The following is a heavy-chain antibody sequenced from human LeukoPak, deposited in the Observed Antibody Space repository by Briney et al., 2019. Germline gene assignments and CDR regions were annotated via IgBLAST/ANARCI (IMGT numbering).Heavy chain of an antibody. CDR2: IYYSGST. CDR1: GGSISSYY. D-gene: IGHD3-16*02. V-gene: IGHV4-59*01. Sequence: SETLSLTCTVSGGSISSYYWNWIRLPPGKGLEWIGYIYYSGSTNYNPSLKSRVTISVDTSKNQFSLKLSSVTAADTAVYYCARVRRLGELSFYYFDYWGQGTLVTVSS. CDR3: ARVRRLGELSFYYFDY. J-gene: IGHJ4*02.